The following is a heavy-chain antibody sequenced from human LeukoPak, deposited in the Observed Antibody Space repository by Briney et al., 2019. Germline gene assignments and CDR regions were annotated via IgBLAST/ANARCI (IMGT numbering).Heavy chain of an antibody. D-gene: IGHD6-19*01. Sequence: SETLSLTCSVSGDSISSYYWSWIRQPAGKGLEWIGRIYTSGSTNYNPSLKSRVAISVDKSKNQFSLKPSSVTAADTAVYYCTRDSPGYSSGHFGYWGQGTLVTVSS. CDR2: IYTSGST. V-gene: IGHV4-4*07. J-gene: IGHJ4*02. CDR1: GDSISSYY. CDR3: TRDSPGYSSGHFGY.